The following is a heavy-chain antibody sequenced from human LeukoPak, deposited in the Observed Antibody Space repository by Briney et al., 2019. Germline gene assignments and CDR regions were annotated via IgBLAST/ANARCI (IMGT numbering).Heavy chain of an antibody. CDR2: INHSGST. Sequence: PSETLSLTCAVYGGSFSGYYWSWIRQPPGKGLEWIGEINHSGSTNYNPSLKSRVTISVDTSKNQFSLKLSSVTAADTAVYYCARGRRGIAAAGYNFDYWGQGTLVTVSS. V-gene: IGHV4-34*01. D-gene: IGHD6-13*01. J-gene: IGHJ4*02. CDR3: ARGRRGIAAAGYNFDY. CDR1: GGSFSGYY.